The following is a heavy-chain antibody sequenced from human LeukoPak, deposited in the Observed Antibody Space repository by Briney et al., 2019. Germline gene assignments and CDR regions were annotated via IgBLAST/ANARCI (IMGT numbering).Heavy chain of an antibody. CDR1: GFTFRNHG. CDR2: IRYDELQD. V-gene: IGHV3-30*02. D-gene: IGHD4-11*01. Sequence: GGSLRLSCATSGFTFRNHGMHWVRQAPGKGLEWVAFIRYDELQDYYADSVRGRFTISRGNSKSALYLQMGSLRPEDTAMYYCVRDFSNYVAFFDSWGQGVLVTVSS. J-gene: IGHJ4*02. CDR3: VRDFSNYVAFFDS.